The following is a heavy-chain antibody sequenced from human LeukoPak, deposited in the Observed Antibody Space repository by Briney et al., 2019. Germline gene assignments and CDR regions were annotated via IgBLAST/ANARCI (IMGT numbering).Heavy chain of an antibody. J-gene: IGHJ4*02. Sequence: SETLSLTCAVYGGSFSGYYWSWIRQPPGKGLEWIGEINHSGSTNYNPSLKSRVTISVDTSKNQFSLKLSSVTAADTAVYYCARHLGYSYGLDYWGQGTLVTVSS. V-gene: IGHV4-34*01. CDR2: INHSGST. CDR1: GGSFSGYY. CDR3: ARHLGYSYGLDY. D-gene: IGHD5-18*01.